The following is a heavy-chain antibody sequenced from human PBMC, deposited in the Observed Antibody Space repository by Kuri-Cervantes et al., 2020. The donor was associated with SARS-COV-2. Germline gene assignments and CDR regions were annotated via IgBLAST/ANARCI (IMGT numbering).Heavy chain of an antibody. CDR2: IYYSGST. V-gene: IGHV4-39*07. D-gene: IGHD1-7*01. J-gene: IGHJ5*02. Sequence: SETLSLTCTVSGGSISSSSYYWGWIRQPPGKGLEWIGSIYYSGSTNYNPSLKSRVTISVDTSKNQFSLKLSSVTAADTAVYYCARSQGYNWNYGWFDPWGQGTLVTVSS. CDR1: GGSISSSSYY. CDR3: ARSQGYNWNYGWFDP.